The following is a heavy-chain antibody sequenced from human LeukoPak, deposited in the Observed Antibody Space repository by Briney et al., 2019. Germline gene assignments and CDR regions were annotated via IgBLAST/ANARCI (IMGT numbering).Heavy chain of an antibody. CDR1: GFTFSSYS. J-gene: IGHJ6*03. V-gene: IGHV3-21*01. Sequence: GGSLRLSCAASGFTFSSYSMNWVRQAPGKGLEWVSSISSSSSYIYYADSVKGRFTIPRDDAKNSLSLQMNSLRAEDTAVYYCARSGIKMVRGVIIKSPYHMDVWGKGTTVTVSS. D-gene: IGHD3-10*01. CDR2: ISSSSSYI. CDR3: ARSGIKMVRGVIIKSPYHMDV.